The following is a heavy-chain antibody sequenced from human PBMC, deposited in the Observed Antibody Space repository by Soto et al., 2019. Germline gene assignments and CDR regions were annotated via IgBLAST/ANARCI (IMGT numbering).Heavy chain of an antibody. Sequence: SEARCLRCGGSGGSISRSNWWGWGRQPPGKGLEWIGELYHSGSPNYNPSLKSRVTISVDKSKNQFSLRLSSVTAADTAVYYCARFRMRXTWTWGPAYFDYWGQGTLVTVS. J-gene: IGHJ4*02. CDR1: GGSISRSNW. CDR3: ARFRMRXTWTWGPAYFDY. D-gene: IGHD3-16*01. V-gene: IGHV4-4*02. CDR2: LYHSGSP.